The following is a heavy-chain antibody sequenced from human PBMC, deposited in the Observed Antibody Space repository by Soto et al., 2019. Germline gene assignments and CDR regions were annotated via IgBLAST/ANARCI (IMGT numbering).Heavy chain of an antibody. CDR2: IYYSGST. CDR3: ARGRYSSSSNWFDP. D-gene: IGHD6-6*01. J-gene: IGHJ5*02. Sequence: QVQLQESGPGLVKPSQTLSLTCTVSGGSISSGGYYWSWIRHHPGKGREWIGYIYYSGSTYYNPSLKSRVTISVDTSKNQFSLKLRSVTAADTAVYYCARGRYSSSSNWFDPWGQGTLVTVSS. CDR1: GGSISSGGYY. V-gene: IGHV4-31*03.